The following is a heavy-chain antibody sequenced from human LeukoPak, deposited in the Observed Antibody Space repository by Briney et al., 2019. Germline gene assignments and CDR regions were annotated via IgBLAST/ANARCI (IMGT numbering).Heavy chain of an antibody. CDR1: GGSFSGYY. V-gene: IGHV4-34*01. Sequence: PSETLSLTCAVYGGSFSGYYWSWIRQPPGKGLEWIGEISHSGSTNYNPSLKSRVTISVDTSRNQFSLNVNSMTAADTAVYYCARVYYGNYYGYHHYMDVWGKGTTVTVSS. J-gene: IGHJ6*03. CDR2: ISHSGST. CDR3: ARVYYGNYYGYHHYMDV. D-gene: IGHD4-11*01.